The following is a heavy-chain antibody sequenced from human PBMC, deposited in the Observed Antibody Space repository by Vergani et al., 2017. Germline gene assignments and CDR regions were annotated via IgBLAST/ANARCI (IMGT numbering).Heavy chain of an antibody. CDR1: GYSITSGFY. D-gene: IGHD2-21*01. J-gene: IGHJ4*02. Sequence: QVQLQESGPGLVKPSETLSLTCSVSGYSITSGFYWAWIRQPPGKGLEWIGSVSHSGSTFYNSSLRSRVTITLDTSRNQFSLNLRSVIAADTAMYYCARDAXQGVSVSDSTPGYWGQGTLVSVSS. CDR3: ARDAXQGVSVSDSTPGY. CDR2: VSHSGST. V-gene: IGHV4-38-2*02.